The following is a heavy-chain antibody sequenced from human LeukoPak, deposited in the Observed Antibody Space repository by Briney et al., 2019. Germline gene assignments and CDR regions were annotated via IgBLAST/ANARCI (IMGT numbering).Heavy chain of an antibody. Sequence: GGSLRLSCAASGFTFSSYSMNWVRQAPGKGLEWVSYISSSSSTIYYADSVKGRFTISRDNAKNSLYLQMNSLRAEDTAVYYCAILDSSGYPEAFDIWGQGTMVTVSS. CDR1: GFTFSSYS. CDR2: ISSSSSTI. J-gene: IGHJ3*02. CDR3: AILDSSGYPEAFDI. D-gene: IGHD3-22*01. V-gene: IGHV3-48*04.